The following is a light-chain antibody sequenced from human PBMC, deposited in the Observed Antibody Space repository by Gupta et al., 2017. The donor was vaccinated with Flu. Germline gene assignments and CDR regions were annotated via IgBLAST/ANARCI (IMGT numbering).Light chain of an antibody. CDR2: AAS. V-gene: IGKV1-39*01. CDR3: QHSYSTPQT. J-gene: IGKJ1*01. CDR1: QSISSY. Sequence: DIQMTQSPSSLSASVGDRVTITCRASQSISSYLNWYQQKPGKAPKLLSYAASSLQSGVPSRFSGSGSGTEFTLTISSLQPEDIATYYCQHSYSTPQTFGQGTKLEIK.